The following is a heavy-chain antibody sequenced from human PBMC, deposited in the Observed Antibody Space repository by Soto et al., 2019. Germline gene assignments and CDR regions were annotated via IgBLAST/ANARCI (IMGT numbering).Heavy chain of an antibody. D-gene: IGHD3-16*02. Sequence: GPQLKVSCKASGGTFSSYAISWVRQAPGQGLEWMGGIIPIFGTANYAQKFQGRVTITADESTSTAYMELSSLRSEDTAVYYCARSKSLADRTWFDPWGQGTLVTVSS. J-gene: IGHJ5*02. V-gene: IGHV1-69*13. CDR3: ARSKSLADRTWFDP. CDR1: GGTFSSYA. CDR2: IIPIFGTA.